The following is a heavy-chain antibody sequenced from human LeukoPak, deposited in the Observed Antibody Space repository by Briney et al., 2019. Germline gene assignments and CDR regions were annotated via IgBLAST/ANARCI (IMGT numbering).Heavy chain of an antibody. Sequence: GRSLRLSCTASGFTFGDYAMSWVRQAPGKGLEWVAFIRYDGSNKYYADSVKGRFTISRDNSKNTLYLQMNSLRAEDTAVYYCAKGDSGSYYGYYYYYMDVWGKGTTVTISS. CDR1: GFTFGDYA. CDR3: AKGDSGSYYGYYYYYMDV. CDR2: IRYDGSNK. V-gene: IGHV3-30*02. J-gene: IGHJ6*03. D-gene: IGHD1-26*01.